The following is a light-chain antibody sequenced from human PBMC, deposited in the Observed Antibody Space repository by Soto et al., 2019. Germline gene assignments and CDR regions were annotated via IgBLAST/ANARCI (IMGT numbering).Light chain of an antibody. Sequence: DIQMTQSPTILSASVGDRVTITCRARQEISNWLAWYQQKPGKAPKLLIYKASTLQSGVPLRFSGSGSGTEFTLTFSSLQPDDFATFYCHQYNSYSFGQGTRLDI. J-gene: IGKJ2*01. V-gene: IGKV1-5*03. CDR3: HQYNSYS. CDR2: KAS. CDR1: QEISNW.